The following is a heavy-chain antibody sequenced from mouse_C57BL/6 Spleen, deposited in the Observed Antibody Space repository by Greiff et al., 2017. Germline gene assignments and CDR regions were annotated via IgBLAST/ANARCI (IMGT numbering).Heavy chain of an antibody. Sequence: EVMLVESGGGLVKPGGSLKLSCAASGFTFSDYGMHWVRQAPETGLEWVAYISSGSSTIYYADTVKGRFTISRDNAKTTLFLQMTSLRSEDTAMYYCARITTVVATRYFDVWGTGTTVTVSS. J-gene: IGHJ1*03. CDR1: GFTFSDYG. CDR2: ISSGSSTI. D-gene: IGHD1-1*01. CDR3: ARITTVVATRYFDV. V-gene: IGHV5-17*01.